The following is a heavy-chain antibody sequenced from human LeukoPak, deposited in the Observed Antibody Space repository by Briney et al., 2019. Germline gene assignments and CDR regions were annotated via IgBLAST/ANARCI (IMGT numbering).Heavy chain of an antibody. V-gene: IGHV1-2*02. CDR1: GYTFTGYY. D-gene: IGHD6-13*01. J-gene: IGHJ4*02. CDR2: INPNSGGT. Sequence: ASVKVSCKASGYTFTGYYMHWVRQAPGQGLEWMGWINPNSGGTNYALKFQGRVTMTRDTSISTAYMELSRLRSDDTAVYYCARGYSSSLINDWGQGTLVTVSS. CDR3: ARGYSSSLIND.